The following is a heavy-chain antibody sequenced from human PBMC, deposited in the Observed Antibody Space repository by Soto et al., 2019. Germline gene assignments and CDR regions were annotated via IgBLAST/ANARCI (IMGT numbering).Heavy chain of an antibody. CDR1: GASFSGYY. Sequence: SETLSLTCAAYGASFSGYYWSWIRQPPGTGLEWIGEINHSGSTNYNPSLKSRVTISVDTSKNQFSLKLSSVTAADTAVYYCARAVVVVVPAARGWFDPWGQGTLVTVSS. V-gene: IGHV4-34*01. D-gene: IGHD2-2*01. CDR2: INHSGST. J-gene: IGHJ5*02. CDR3: ARAVVVVVPAARGWFDP.